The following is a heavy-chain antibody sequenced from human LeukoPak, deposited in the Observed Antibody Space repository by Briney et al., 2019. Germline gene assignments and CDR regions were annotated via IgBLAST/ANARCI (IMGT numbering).Heavy chain of an antibody. CDR3: ARVRDSNGWLLDY. CDR1: GFSVRNYN. CDR2: IGPAGDT. J-gene: IGHJ4*02. D-gene: IGHD6-19*01. Sequence: PGGSLRLSCAASGFSVRNYNMHWLRQVTGQRLEWVSAIGPAGDTYYSGSVKGRFIISTENAKNSLYLQMNSLRVGDAAVYYCARVRDSNGWLLDYWGRGTQVTVSS. V-gene: IGHV3-13*01.